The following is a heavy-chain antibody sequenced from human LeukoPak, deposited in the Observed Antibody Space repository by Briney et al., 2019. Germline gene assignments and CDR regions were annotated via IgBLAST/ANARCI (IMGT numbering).Heavy chain of an antibody. D-gene: IGHD2-2*01. CDR1: GFTFSSYS. CDR2: ISGSGGST. Sequence: GGSLRLSCAASGFTFSSYSMSWVRQAPGKGLEWVSAISGSGGSTYYADSVKGRFTISRDNSKNTLFLQMNSLRAEDTAVYYCAKDRSCTGSSCNVGSWGQGTMVTVSS. CDR3: AKDRSCTGSSCNVGS. V-gene: IGHV3-23*01. J-gene: IGHJ3*01.